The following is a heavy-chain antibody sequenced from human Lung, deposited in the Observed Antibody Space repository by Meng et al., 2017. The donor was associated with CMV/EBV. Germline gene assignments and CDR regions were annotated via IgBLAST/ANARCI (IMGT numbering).Heavy chain of an antibody. V-gene: IGHV1-69*05. CDR1: GGTFSTYS. J-gene: IGHJ6*02. CDR2: TIPMFGTS. CDR3: ARLDKHVGDYFYYGMDV. D-gene: IGHD3-10*01. Sequence: SVKVSXKASGGTFSTYSINWMRQAPGQGLEWMGGTIPMFGTSNYAQKFQGRVTITTDESTSTAYMELNSLRSEDTAVYYCARLDKHVGDYFYYGMDVWGQGTXVTVSS.